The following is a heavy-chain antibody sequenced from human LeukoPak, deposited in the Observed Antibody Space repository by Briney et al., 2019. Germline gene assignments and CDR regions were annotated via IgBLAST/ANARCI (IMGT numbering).Heavy chain of an antibody. Sequence: ASVKVSCKVSGYTLTELSMHWVRQAPGKGLEWMGGFDPEDGETIYAQKFQGRVTMTRDTSISTAYMELSRLRSDDTAVYYCARAGRYYYDSSGYDYWGQGTLVTVSS. J-gene: IGHJ4*02. CDR1: GYTLTELS. CDR3: ARAGRYYYDSSGYDY. D-gene: IGHD3-22*01. V-gene: IGHV1-24*01. CDR2: FDPEDGET.